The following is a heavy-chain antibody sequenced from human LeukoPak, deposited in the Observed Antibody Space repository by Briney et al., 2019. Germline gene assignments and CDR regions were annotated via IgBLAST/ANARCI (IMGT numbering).Heavy chain of an antibody. CDR1: GYSFTNYW. CDR2: IFPGASDT. CDR3: ATALVGANALGY. V-gene: IGHV5-51*01. D-gene: IGHD1-26*01. J-gene: IGHJ4*02. Sequence: GESLKISCKASGYSFTNYWIGWVRQMPGKGLGWMGIIFPGASDTRYSPSFQGQVAISADKSISTAYLQWSSLKASDSAMYYCATALVGANALGYWGQGTLVTVSS.